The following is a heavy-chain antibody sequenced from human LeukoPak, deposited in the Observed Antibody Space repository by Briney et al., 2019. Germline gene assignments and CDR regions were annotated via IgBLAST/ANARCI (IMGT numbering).Heavy chain of an antibody. CDR1: RFNVNNYW. D-gene: IGHD4-23*01. V-gene: IGHV3-74*01. Sequence: GGSLRLSCAASRFNVNNYWMHWVRQAPGKGLVWVSRINEDGRVTSYAGSVRGRFTISRDSVENTLHLQMNSLRAEDTVVYYCVKDFGGNSDYWGQGTLVTVSS. CDR2: INEDGRVT. CDR3: VKDFGGNSDY. J-gene: IGHJ4*02.